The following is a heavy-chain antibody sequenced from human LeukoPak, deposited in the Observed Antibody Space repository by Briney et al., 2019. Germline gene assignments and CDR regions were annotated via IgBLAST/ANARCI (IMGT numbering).Heavy chain of an antibody. CDR2: ISWNSGSI. CDR1: GFTFDDYA. CDR3: AKVVSSRPSKGYAFDI. J-gene: IGHJ4*02. V-gene: IGHV3-9*01. Sequence: GGSLRLSCAASGFTFDDYAMHWVRQAPGKGLEWVSGISWNSGSIGYADSVKGRFTISRDNAKNSLYLQMNSLRAEDTALYYCAKVVSSRPSKGYAFDIWGQGILVTVSS. D-gene: IGHD2-2*01.